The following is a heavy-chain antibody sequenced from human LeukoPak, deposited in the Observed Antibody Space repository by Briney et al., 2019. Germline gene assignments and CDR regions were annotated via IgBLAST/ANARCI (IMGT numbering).Heavy chain of an antibody. CDR1: GDXISSYF. CDR2: GHYSEST. CDR3: ARDRRWEQLHAFDL. J-gene: IGHJ3*01. D-gene: IGHD1-26*01. V-gene: IGHV4-59*01. Sequence: PSETLALTCTVSGDXISSYFWSWILHPPGKGLEWIAYGHYSESTNYNPSLKSRVTISLDTAWNQFSLMLSSVTAADTALYYCARDRRWEQLHAFDLWGPGAMVTVSS.